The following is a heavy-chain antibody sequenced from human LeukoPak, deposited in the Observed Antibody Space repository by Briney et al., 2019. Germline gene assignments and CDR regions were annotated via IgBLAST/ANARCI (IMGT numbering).Heavy chain of an antibody. D-gene: IGHD3-10*02. J-gene: IGHJ6*02. Sequence: GGSLRLSCAASFIFSTYAMNWVRQAPGKGLEWVSAISDSGGITYYADSVKGRFTISRDNSKNTLYLQMNSLRAEDTAIYYCAXXXAVRGYYYYGMDVWGRGTTVTVSS. CDR2: ISDSGGIT. CDR1: FIFSTYA. V-gene: IGHV3-23*01. CDR3: AXXXAVRGYYYYGMDV.